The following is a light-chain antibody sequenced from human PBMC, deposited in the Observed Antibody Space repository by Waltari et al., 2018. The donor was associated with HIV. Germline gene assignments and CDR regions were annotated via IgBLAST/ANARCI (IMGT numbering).Light chain of an antibody. CDR2: LKN. V-gene: IGLV3-19*01. J-gene: IGLJ3*02. CDR1: NLRRFY. CDR3: NSRDSSGNHWV. Sequence: SSELTQDPAVSVALGQTARITCQGDNLRRFYASWYQQKPGQATVLVIYLKNNRPSGIPDRFSGSSSGYTASLTITGAQADDEADYYCNSRDSSGNHWVFGGGTRLTVL.